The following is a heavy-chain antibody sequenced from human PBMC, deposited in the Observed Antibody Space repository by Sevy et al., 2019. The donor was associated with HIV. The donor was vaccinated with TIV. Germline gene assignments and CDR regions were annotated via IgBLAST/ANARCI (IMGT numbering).Heavy chain of an antibody. Sequence: GGSLRLSCAASGFAFRGSAIHWVRQASGKGLEWIGRIRSKGKSFAKDYVPSVKGRFTTSRGDSRKTAYLQMGSLKIDDTAVYYCAGQVGDTVMAIFDYWGQGTLVTVSS. CDR2: IRSKGKSFAK. CDR3: AGQVGDTVMAIFDY. J-gene: IGHJ4*02. CDR1: GFAFRGSA. D-gene: IGHD1-26*01. V-gene: IGHV3-73*01.